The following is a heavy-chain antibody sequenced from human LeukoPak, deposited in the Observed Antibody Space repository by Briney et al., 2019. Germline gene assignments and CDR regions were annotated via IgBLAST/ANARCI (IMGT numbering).Heavy chain of an antibody. CDR1: GFTLSSYA. D-gene: IGHD6-13*01. J-gene: IGHJ4*02. Sequence: GGSLRLSCAASGFTLSSYAMSWVRQAPGKGLEWVSAISGSGGSTYYADSVKGRVTISRDNSKNTLYLQMNSLRAEDTAVYYCAKEGGAAGHFDYWGQGTLVTVSS. V-gene: IGHV3-23*01. CDR2: ISGSGGST. CDR3: AKEGGAAGHFDY.